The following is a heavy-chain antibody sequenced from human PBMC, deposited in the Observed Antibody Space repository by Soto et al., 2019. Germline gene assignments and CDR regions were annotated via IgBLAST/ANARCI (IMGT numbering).Heavy chain of an antibody. CDR3: ASQSGISPFDP. V-gene: IGHV3-66*04. D-gene: IGHD3-3*01. J-gene: IGHJ5*02. CDR1: GFTVSSNY. Sequence: PGGSLRLSCAASGFTVSSNYMSWVRQAPGKGLEWVSVIYSGGSTYYADSVKGRFTITRDNSKNTLYLKMNRLRAEDTAVYYCASQSGISPFDPWGQGTLVTVSS. CDR2: IYSGGST.